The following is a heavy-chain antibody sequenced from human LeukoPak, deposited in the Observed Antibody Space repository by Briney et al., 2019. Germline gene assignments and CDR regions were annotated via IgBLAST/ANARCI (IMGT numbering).Heavy chain of an antibody. Sequence: LRESLKISCKGSGYSFTSYWIGWVRQMPGKGLEWMGIIYPGDSDTRYSPSFQGQVTISADKSISTAYLQWSSLKASDTAMYYCARHVGYSSSLDAFDIWGQGTMVTVSS. D-gene: IGHD6-13*01. V-gene: IGHV5-51*01. J-gene: IGHJ3*02. CDR3: ARHVGYSSSLDAFDI. CDR2: IYPGDSDT. CDR1: GYSFTSYW.